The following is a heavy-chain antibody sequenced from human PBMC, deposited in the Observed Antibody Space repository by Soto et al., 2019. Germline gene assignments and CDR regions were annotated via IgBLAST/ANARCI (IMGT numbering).Heavy chain of an antibody. CDR1: GASISSYY. Sequence: SETRSLTCTVSGASISSYYWSWIRQPPGKGLEWIGYIYYSGSTNYNPSLKSRVTISVDTSKNQFSLKLSSVTAADTAVYYCARDGDSSGYYYTNYYYYGMDVWGQGTTVT. J-gene: IGHJ6*02. CDR3: ARDGDSSGYYYTNYYYYGMDV. D-gene: IGHD3-22*01. CDR2: IYYSGST. V-gene: IGHV4-59*01.